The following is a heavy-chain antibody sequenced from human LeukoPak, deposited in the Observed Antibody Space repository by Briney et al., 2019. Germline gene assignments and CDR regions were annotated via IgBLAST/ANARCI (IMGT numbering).Heavy chain of an antibody. CDR2: INHNSGGT. Sequence: ASVKVSCKASGYTFTGYYMHWVRQAPGQGLEWMGWINHNSGGTNYAQKFQGRVTMTRDTSISTAYMELSRLRSDDTAVYYCARGAYCSGGSCYSRAFDIWGQGTMVTVSS. J-gene: IGHJ3*02. CDR3: ARGAYCSGGSCYSRAFDI. D-gene: IGHD2-15*01. V-gene: IGHV1-2*02. CDR1: GYTFTGYY.